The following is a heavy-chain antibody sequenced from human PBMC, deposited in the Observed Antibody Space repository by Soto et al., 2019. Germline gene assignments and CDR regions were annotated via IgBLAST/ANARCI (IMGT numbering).Heavy chain of an antibody. V-gene: IGHV3-9*01. CDR1: GFNFDDYA. J-gene: IGHJ4*02. CDR2: ISWEGGSI. CDR3: AKDHDEDFGYDLDYFNY. D-gene: IGHD5-12*01. Sequence: HPGGSLRLSCAASGFNFDDYAMHWVRRVPGKGLEWVSGISWEGGSIGYADSVKGRFTISRDNAKNSLYLEMNSLRSEDTAFYYCAKDHDEDFGYDLDYFNYWGQGT.